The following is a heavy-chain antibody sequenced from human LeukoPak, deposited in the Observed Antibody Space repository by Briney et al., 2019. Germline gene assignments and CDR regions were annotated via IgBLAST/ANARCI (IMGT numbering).Heavy chain of an antibody. D-gene: IGHD7-27*01. V-gene: IGHV3-53*01. Sequence: PGGSLRLSCAASAFTVNSMAWLRQAPGKGLEWVSRIYTGGTTYYADFVKGRFTISRDSSTSTLFLQMNSLKIEDTAVYYCARDSQLGTFGYWYFDLWGRGTLVTVSS. CDR1: AFTVNS. J-gene: IGHJ2*01. CDR3: ARDSQLGTFGYWYFDL. CDR2: IYTGGTT.